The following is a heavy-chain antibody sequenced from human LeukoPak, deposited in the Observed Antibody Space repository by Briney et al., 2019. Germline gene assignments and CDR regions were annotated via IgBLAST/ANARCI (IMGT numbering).Heavy chain of an antibody. CDR1: GGSISSGSYY. Sequence: PSETLSLTCTVSGGSISSGSYYWSWIRQPAGKGLEWIGRIYTSGSTNYNPSLKSRVTISVDTSKNQFSLKLSSVTAADTAVYYCARVGTSSGYSVFDYWGQGTLVTVSS. CDR2: IYTSGST. J-gene: IGHJ4*02. V-gene: IGHV4-61*02. CDR3: ARVGTSSGYSVFDY. D-gene: IGHD3-22*01.